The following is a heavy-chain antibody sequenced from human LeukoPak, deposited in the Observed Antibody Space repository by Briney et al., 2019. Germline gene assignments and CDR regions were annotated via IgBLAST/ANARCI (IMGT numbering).Heavy chain of an antibody. D-gene: IGHD6-19*01. CDR2: IYYSGST. Sequence: PSETLSLTCTVAGGSISSYYWSWLRQPPGKGLEWIGYIYYSGSTKYNPSLKSRVTISVDTSKDQFSLKLSSVTAAGTAVYYCARHLSSGWTLFDYWGQGTLVTVSS. J-gene: IGHJ4*02. CDR3: ARHLSSGWTLFDY. CDR1: GGSISSYY. V-gene: IGHV4-59*08.